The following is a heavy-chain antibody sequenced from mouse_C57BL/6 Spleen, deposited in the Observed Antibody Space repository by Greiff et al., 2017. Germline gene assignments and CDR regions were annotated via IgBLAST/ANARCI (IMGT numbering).Heavy chain of an antibody. CDR3: ARRDSSGYVDAY. D-gene: IGHD3-2*02. CDR1: GYTFTSYW. V-gene: IGHV1-55*01. Sequence: QVQLKQPGAELVKPGASVKMSCKASGYTFTSYWITWVKQRPGQGLEWIGDIYPGSGSTNYNEKFKSKATLTVDTSSSTAYMQLSSLTSEDSAVYYCARRDSSGYVDAYWGQGTLVTVSA. CDR2: IYPGSGST. J-gene: IGHJ3*01.